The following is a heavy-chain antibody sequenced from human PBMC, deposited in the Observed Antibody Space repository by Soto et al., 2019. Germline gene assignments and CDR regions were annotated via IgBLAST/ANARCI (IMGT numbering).Heavy chain of an antibody. CDR2: TCRYGREL. CDR1: GFTFSTYC. V-gene: IGHV3-74*01. CDR3: VRGTTAWRGMDY. J-gene: IGHJ4*02. D-gene: IGHD1-1*01. Sequence: EVQLVESGGGFNQPGGSLRLSCAASGFTFSTYCMHWVRHTPGTGLVWVPRTCRYGRELYYADSVKGRFTISRDDAKNRLYLQMDSLRVEDTGIYYCVRGTTAWRGMDYWGQGALVTVSS.